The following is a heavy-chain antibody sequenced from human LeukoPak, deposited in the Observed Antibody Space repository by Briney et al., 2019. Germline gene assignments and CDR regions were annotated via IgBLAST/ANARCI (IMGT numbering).Heavy chain of an antibody. J-gene: IGHJ4*02. V-gene: IGHV4-59*01. CDR3: AVRGYYYTLDY. CDR2: IYYSGST. CDR1: GGSISSYY. D-gene: IGHD3-22*01. Sequence: SETLSLTCTVSGGSISSYYWSWVRQPPGKGLEWIGYIYYSGSTNYNPSLKSRVTMSVDTSKNQFSLKLSSVTAADTAVYYCAVRGYYYTLDYWGQGTLVTVSS.